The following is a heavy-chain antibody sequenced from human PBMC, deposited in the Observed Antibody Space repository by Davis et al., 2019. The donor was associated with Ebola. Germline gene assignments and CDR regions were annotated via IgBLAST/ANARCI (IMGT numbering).Heavy chain of an antibody. D-gene: IGHD5-18*01. CDR3: ARARGYSYGALNFDY. J-gene: IGHJ4*02. V-gene: IGHV4-34*01. CDR2: INHSGST. Sequence: SQTLSLTCAVYGGSFSGYYWSWIRQPPGKGLEWIGEINHSGSTNYNPSLKSRVTISVDTSKNQFSLKLSSVTAADTAVYYCARARGYSYGALNFDYWGQGTLVTVSS. CDR1: GGSFSGYY.